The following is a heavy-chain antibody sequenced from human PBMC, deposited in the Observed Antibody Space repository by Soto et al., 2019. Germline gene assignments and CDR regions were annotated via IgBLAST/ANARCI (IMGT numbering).Heavy chain of an antibody. Sequence: SETLGITCTFSGGAIRSYYWSWIRQPPGKGLELIGYMNDRGSTNYNPSLKSRVTTSVDRSRNQFSLKLSSVTAADTALYYCARGGYYDTSAYYFDYWGQGTLVTVSS. CDR2: MNDRGST. V-gene: IGHV4-59*12. D-gene: IGHD3-22*01. CDR3: ARGGYYDTSAYYFDY. CDR1: GGAIRSYY. J-gene: IGHJ4*02.